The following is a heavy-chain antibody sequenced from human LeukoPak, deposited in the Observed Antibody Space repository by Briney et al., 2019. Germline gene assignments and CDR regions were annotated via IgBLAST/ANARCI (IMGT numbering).Heavy chain of an antibody. V-gene: IGHV3-23*01. D-gene: IGHD1-1*01. J-gene: IGHJ5*02. CDR2: ISGSGGST. CDR3: AKTPLERLFNWFDP. CDR1: GFTFDDYA. Sequence: QTGGSLRLSCAASGFTFDDYAMHWVRQAPGKGLEWVSAISGSGGSTYYADSVKGRFTISRDNSKNTLYLQMNSLRAEDTAVYYCAKTPLERLFNWFDPWGQGTLVTVSS.